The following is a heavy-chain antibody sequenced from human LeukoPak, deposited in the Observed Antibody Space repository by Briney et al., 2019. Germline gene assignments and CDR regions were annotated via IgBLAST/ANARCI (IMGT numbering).Heavy chain of an antibody. J-gene: IGHJ5*02. V-gene: IGHV4-39*07. D-gene: IGHD3-16*01. Sequence: SETLSLTCTVSGGSISSSSYYWGWIRQPPGKGLEWIGSIYYSGSTYYNPSLKSRVTISVDTSKNQFSLKLSSVTAADTAVYYCARDGLGGGYNWFDPWGQGTLVTVSS. CDR1: GGSISSSSYY. CDR2: IYYSGST. CDR3: ARDGLGGGYNWFDP.